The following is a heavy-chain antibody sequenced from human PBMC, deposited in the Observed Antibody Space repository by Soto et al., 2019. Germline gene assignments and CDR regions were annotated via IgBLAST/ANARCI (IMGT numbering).Heavy chain of an antibody. J-gene: IGHJ4*02. V-gene: IGHV3-21*01. CDR3: ARLYSSGWAPTFDS. Sequence: SGGSLRLSCAVSGFTFNSYSMNWVRQAPGKGLEWVSSISSFSNYMYYTDSVKGRFTISRDNARNSLYLQMNTVRAEDTAVYYCARLYSSGWAPTFDSWGQGTLVTVSS. D-gene: IGHD6-19*01. CDR2: ISSFSNYM. CDR1: GFTFNSYS.